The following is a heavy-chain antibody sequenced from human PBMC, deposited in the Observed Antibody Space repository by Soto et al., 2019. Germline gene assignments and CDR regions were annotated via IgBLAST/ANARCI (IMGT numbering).Heavy chain of an antibody. V-gene: IGHV3-23*01. CDR2: LDGGGTKT. D-gene: IGHD4-4*01. Sequence: EVQLLDSGGGLVQPGGSLRLSCAASGFTFSNHAMSWVRQAPGTGLEWVSALDGGGTKTYYADSVKGRFTISRDNSMYTLYLQMDRLRAEDTAIYYCTKEHSNSPDTGFDPWGQGTRVTVSS. J-gene: IGHJ5*02. CDR3: TKEHSNSPDTGFDP. CDR1: GFTFSNHA.